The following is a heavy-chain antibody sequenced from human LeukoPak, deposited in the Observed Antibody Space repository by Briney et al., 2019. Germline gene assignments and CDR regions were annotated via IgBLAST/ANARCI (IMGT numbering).Heavy chain of an antibody. CDR1: GGSISSYY. D-gene: IGHD3-16*01. V-gene: IGHV4-59*08. CDR2: IYYSGST. Sequence: PSETLSLTCTVSGGSISSYYWSWIRQPPGKGLEWIGYIYYSGSTNYSPSLKSRVTISVHTSKNQFSLKLSSVTAADTAVYYCARHGAYWYFDLSGRGTLVTVSS. J-gene: IGHJ2*01. CDR3: ARHGAYWYFDL.